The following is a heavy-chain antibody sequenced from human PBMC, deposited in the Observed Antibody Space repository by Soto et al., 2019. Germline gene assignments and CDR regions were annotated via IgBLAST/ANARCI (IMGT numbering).Heavy chain of an antibody. V-gene: IGHV3-23*01. J-gene: IGHJ3*01. D-gene: IGHD6-6*01. CDR3: AKDQDPRSSPLYAFDV. CDR1: GFTFSSYA. Sequence: EVHVLESGGGLVQPGGSLRLSCAASGFTFSSYAMSWVRQAPGKGLEWVSTISGSGRSTYYADSVKGRFTISRDNSKNTRYLLMNNLRAEDTAVYHCAKDQDPRSSPLYAFDVWGRGTMLTVSS. CDR2: ISGSGRST.